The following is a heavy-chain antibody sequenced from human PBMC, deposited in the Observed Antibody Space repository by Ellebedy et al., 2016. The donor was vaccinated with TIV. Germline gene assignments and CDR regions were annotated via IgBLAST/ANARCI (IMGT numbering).Heavy chain of an antibody. Sequence: SGPTLVXPTQTLTLTCTFSGFSLSTSGVGVGWIRQPPGKALEWLALIYWDDDKRYSPSLRSRLTITKDTSKNQVVLTVTNMDPVDTATYYCAHRRDYYYDCSGYYFKGEVFDYWGQGTLVTVSS. D-gene: IGHD3-22*01. CDR1: GFSLSTSGVG. V-gene: IGHV2-5*02. J-gene: IGHJ4*02. CDR2: IYWDDDK. CDR3: AHRRDYYYDCSGYYFKGEVFDY.